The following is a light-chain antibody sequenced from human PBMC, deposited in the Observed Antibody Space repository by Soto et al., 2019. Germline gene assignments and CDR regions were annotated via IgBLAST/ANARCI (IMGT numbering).Light chain of an antibody. CDR3: SSYAGGKNFYV. Sequence: QSALAQPPSASGSPGQTVTISCAGTSSDVGGYDYVSWYQQHPGEAPKLIIYEVSKRPSGVPDRFSGSKSGNTASLTVSGLXAEDEADYHCSSYAGGKNFYVFGTGTKVTVL. V-gene: IGLV2-8*01. CDR2: EVS. CDR1: SSDVGGYDY. J-gene: IGLJ1*01.